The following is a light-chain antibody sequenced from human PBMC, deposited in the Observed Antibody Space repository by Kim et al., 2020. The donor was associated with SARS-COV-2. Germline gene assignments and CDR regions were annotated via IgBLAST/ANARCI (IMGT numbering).Light chain of an antibody. J-gene: IGLJ3*02. V-gene: IGLV2-14*03. CDR1: SSDIGAYRY. CDR3: TSYTYSKAWV. CDR2: DVS. Sequence: GQSLTISCTGSSSDIGAYRYVSWYQQHPDNAPQLIISDVSKRPSGVSDRFSGSKSGNTASLTISGLQAEDAADYYCTSYTYSKAWVFGGGTQLTVL.